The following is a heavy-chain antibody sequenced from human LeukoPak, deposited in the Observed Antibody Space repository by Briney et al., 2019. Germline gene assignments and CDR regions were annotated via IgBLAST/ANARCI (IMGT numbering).Heavy chain of an antibody. Sequence: GGSLRLSCAASGFTFDDYAMHWVRQAPGKGLEWVSGISWNSGSIGYADSVKGRFTITRDSAKNSLYLQMNSLRAEDTALYYCAKDNGLGVYYDILTGYLLPYYFDYWGQGTLVTVSS. J-gene: IGHJ4*02. CDR1: GFTFDDYA. CDR2: ISWNSGSI. CDR3: AKDNGLGVYYDILTGYLLPYYFDY. D-gene: IGHD3-9*01. V-gene: IGHV3-9*01.